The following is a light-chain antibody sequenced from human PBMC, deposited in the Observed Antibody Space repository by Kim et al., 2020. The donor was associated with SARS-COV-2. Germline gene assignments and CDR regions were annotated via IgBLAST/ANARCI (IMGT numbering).Light chain of an antibody. CDR3: LQHHAYPRT. J-gene: IGKJ1*01. Sequence: ASLGDRGPSNGWASQGMRNDLGWYQQKPGKAPTRLIYGASTWQSGVRQRFSGSGSGTEVTLTISSLQPEDFATNYCLQHHAYPRTCGQGTKVDIK. CDR1: QGMRND. CDR2: GAS. V-gene: IGKV1-17*01.